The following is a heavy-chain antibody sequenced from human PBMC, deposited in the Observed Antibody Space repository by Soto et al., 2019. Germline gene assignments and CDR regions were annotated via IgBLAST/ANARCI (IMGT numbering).Heavy chain of an antibody. CDR3: ARHTSRGEYHY. J-gene: IGHJ4*02. D-gene: IGHD3-10*01. Sequence: QVQLVQSGAEVKKPGASVKVSCKASGYTFTSYGISWVRQAPGQGLEWMGWINVYNGNTNYAQKLQGRVTLTTDTSTSTAYLDLSSLRSDDTAVYFCARHTSRGEYHYWGQGTLVTVSS. CDR1: GYTFTSYG. CDR2: INVYNGNT. V-gene: IGHV1-18*01.